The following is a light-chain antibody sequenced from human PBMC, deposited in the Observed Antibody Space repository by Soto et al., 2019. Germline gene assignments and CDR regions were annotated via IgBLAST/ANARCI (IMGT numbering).Light chain of an antibody. J-gene: IGLJ1*01. V-gene: IGLV2-14*01. CDR2: EVG. CDR3: SSYTSSGTYV. CDR1: SSDVGDYNY. Sequence: QSALTQPASVSGSPGQSITISCTGTSSDVGDYNYVSWYQQHPGKAPKLMIHEVGARPSGVSNRFSGSKSGNTASLTISGLQAEDEADYYCSSYTSSGTYVFGTGTKLTVL.